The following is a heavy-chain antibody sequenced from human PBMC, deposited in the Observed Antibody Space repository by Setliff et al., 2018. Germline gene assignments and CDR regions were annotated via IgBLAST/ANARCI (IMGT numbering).Heavy chain of an antibody. CDR2: IHYSGST. V-gene: IGHV4-39*07. J-gene: IGHJ4*02. CDR1: DASLSGSGYY. CDR3: ANLAYLREFDY. Sequence: PSETLSLTFTVSDASLSGSGYYWGWIRQPPGKGPEWICNIHYSGSTHYNPPLKSRVTRSVETSKNQFSLKLTSVTAADAAFYYCANLAYLREFDYWGPGTLVTVSS. D-gene: IGHD4-17*01.